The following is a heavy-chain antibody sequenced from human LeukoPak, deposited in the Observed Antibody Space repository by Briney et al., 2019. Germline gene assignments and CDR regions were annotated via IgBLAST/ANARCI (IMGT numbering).Heavy chain of an antibody. CDR2: FDPEDGET. J-gene: IGHJ4*02. Sequence: ASVKVSCKVSGYTLTELSMHWVRQAPGKGLEWMGGFDPEDGETIYAQKFQGRVTMTEDTSTDTAYMELSSLRSEDTAVYYCATLYGVQLEPDYWGQGTLVTVSS. V-gene: IGHV1-24*01. CDR1: GYTLTELS. D-gene: IGHD1-1*01. CDR3: ATLYGVQLEPDY.